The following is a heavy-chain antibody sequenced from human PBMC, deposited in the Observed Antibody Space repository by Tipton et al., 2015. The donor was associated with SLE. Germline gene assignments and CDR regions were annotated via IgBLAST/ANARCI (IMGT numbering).Heavy chain of an antibody. V-gene: IGHV1-8*01. Sequence: QLVQSGPEVRKPGASVKVSCKASGYTFMNYDINWVRQATGQGLEWMGWMNPNSGNTGYAQKFQGRVTMTRSTSVSTAYMELSSLRSEDTAVYYCARGSVSETGTAGWWFDVWGQGRLVTVSS. CDR1: GYTFMNYD. CDR2: MNPNSGNT. J-gene: IGHJ5*02. D-gene: IGHD1-1*01. CDR3: ARGSVSETGTAGWWFDV.